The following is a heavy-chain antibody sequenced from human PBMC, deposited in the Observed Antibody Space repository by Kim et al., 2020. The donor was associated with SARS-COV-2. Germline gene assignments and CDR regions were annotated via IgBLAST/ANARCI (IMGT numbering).Heavy chain of an antibody. CDR1: GGTFSSYA. D-gene: IGHD4-17*01. Sequence: SVKVSCKASGGTFSSYAISWVRQAPGQGLEWMGGIIPIFGTANYAQKFQGRVTITADESTSTAYMELSSLRSEDTAVYYCARDTGSTVTTFDYWGQGTLVTVSS. CDR3: ARDTGSTVTTFDY. V-gene: IGHV1-69*13. J-gene: IGHJ4*02. CDR2: IIPIFGTA.